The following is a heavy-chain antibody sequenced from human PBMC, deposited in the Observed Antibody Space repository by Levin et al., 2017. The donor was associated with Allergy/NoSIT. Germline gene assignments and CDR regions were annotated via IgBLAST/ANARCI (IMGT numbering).Heavy chain of an antibody. CDR2: ISYDGSNK. D-gene: IGHD1-26*01. CDR1: GFTFSSYG. CDR3: AKDPGVGAAAIDY. V-gene: IGHV3-30*18. Sequence: GGSLRLFCAASGFTFSSYGMHWVRQAPGKGLEWVAVISYDGSNKYYADSVKGRFTISRDNSKNTLYLQMNSLRAEDTAVYYCAKDPGVGAAAIDYWGQGTLVTVSS. J-gene: IGHJ4*02.